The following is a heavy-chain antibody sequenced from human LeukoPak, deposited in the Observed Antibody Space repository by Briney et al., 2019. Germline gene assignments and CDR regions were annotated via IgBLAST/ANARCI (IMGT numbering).Heavy chain of an antibody. J-gene: IGHJ4*02. CDR3: AKDVSVTTPYYFDY. D-gene: IGHD4-11*01. Sequence: GGSLRPSCAASGFTFSSYAMSWVRQAPGKGLEWVSALSNSGDLTYYADSVKGRFTISRDNSKNTLYLQMNSLRAEDTAIYYCAKDVSVTTPYYFDYWGQGTLVTVSS. CDR1: GFTFSSYA. V-gene: IGHV3-23*01. CDR2: LSNSGDLT.